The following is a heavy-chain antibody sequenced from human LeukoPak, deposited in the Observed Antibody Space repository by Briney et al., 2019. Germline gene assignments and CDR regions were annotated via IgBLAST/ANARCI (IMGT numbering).Heavy chain of an antibody. CDR2: INPNSGGT. Sequence: GASVKVSCKASGYTFTGYYMHWVRQAPGQGLEWMGWINPNSGGTNYAQKFQGRVTMTRDTSISTAYMELSRLRSDNTAVYYCARDRRGYSGSYYFDYWGQGTLVTVSS. D-gene: IGHD1-26*01. J-gene: IGHJ4*02. CDR3: ARDRRGYSGSYYFDY. V-gene: IGHV1-2*02. CDR1: GYTFTGYY.